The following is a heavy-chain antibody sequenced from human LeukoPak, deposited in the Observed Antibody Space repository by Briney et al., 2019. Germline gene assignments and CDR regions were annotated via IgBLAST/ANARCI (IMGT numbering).Heavy chain of an antibody. V-gene: IGHV3-21*01. Sequence: GGSLRLSCAGSGFPFRSYSMNGLRQAPGKGLEWVASISSSSTYIYYADSVKGRFTISRDDAKNSLYLQMNSLRAEDTAVYYCARDPNVNTAISCNFDYWGQGTLVTVSS. J-gene: IGHJ4*02. CDR1: GFPFRSYS. CDR2: ISSSSTYI. CDR3: ARDPNVNTAISCNFDY. D-gene: IGHD5-18*01.